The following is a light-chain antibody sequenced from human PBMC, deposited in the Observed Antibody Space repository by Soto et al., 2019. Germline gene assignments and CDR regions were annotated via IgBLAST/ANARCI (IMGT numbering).Light chain of an antibody. CDR2: DAS. CDR3: QQRSNWPPVIT. Sequence: EIVLTQSPATLSLSPGERATLSCRASQSFSGYLAWYQQKPGQAPRLLIYDASKRATGIPARFSGRGSGTDLTLTISSLEPEDFAVYYCQQRSNWPPVITFGQGTRLEIK. V-gene: IGKV3-11*01. J-gene: IGKJ5*01. CDR1: QSFSGY.